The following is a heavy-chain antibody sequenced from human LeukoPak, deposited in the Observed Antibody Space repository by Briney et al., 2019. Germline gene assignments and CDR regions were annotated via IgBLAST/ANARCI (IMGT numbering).Heavy chain of an antibody. CDR2: IDYRGTT. D-gene: IGHD2-15*01. Sequence: KPSETLSLTCTVSGGSISSYYWSWIRQPPGKGLEWIGYIDYRGTTNYNPSLKSRVTISVDPSKNQFSLRLSSVTAADTAVYYCARGWGYCSGGNCYFTYFDYWGQGALVTVSS. J-gene: IGHJ4*02. CDR1: GGSISSYY. V-gene: IGHV4-59*01. CDR3: ARGWGYCSGGNCYFTYFDY.